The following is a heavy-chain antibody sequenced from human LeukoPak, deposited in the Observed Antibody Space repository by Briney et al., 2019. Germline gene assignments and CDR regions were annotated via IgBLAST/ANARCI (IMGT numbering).Heavy chain of an antibody. V-gene: IGHV4-59*08. D-gene: IGHD3-22*01. Sequence: SETLSLTCTVSGGSISGYYWSWIRQPPGKGLEWIGYIYYSGSTNYNPSLKSRVTISVDTSKNQFSLKLSSVTAADTAVYYCASLDSSGYYNAFDIWGQGTMVTVSS. J-gene: IGHJ3*02. CDR1: GGSISGYY. CDR3: ASLDSSGYYNAFDI. CDR2: IYYSGST.